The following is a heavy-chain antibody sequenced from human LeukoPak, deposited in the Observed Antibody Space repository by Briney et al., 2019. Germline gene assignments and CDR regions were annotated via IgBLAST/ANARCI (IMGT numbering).Heavy chain of an antibody. CDR2: ISSDGSTT. Sequence: GGSLRLSCAASGFTFSSYLMHWVRQAPGKGLVWVSRISSDGSTTSYADSVKGRFTISRDNAKNTLYLQINSLRAEDTAVYYCARVTTTFDSWGQGTLVTVSS. CDR3: ARVTTTFDS. V-gene: IGHV3-74*01. CDR1: GFTFSSYL. J-gene: IGHJ4*02. D-gene: IGHD4-11*01.